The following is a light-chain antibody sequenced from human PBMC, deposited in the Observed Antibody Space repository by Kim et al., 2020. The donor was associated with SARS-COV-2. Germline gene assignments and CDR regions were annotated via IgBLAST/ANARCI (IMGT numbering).Light chain of an antibody. CDR3: LQNRTYPIT. J-gene: IGKJ5*01. Sequence: DIQMTQSPSSLSASVGDRVTITCRASQDIGNDLGWYQQSPGRAPQRLIYGASNLQSGVPSRFSGSGSESDFTLTINSLQPEDFATYFSLQNRTYPITFGPGTRLEIK. CDR1: QDIGND. V-gene: IGKV1-17*01. CDR2: GAS.